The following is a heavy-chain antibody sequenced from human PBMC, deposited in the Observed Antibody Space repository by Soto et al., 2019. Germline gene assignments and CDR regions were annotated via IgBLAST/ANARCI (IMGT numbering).Heavy chain of an antibody. V-gene: IGHV3-74*01. CDR3: ARVPGTNYYYYGMDV. CDR2: INSDGSST. D-gene: IGHD1-1*01. Sequence: PGGSLRLSCAASGFTFSSYWMHWVRQAPGKGLVWVSRINSDGSSTSYADSVKGRFTISRDNAKNTLYLQMNSLRAEDTAVYYCARVPGTNYYYYGMDVWGQGTTVTVSS. J-gene: IGHJ6*02. CDR1: GFTFSSYW.